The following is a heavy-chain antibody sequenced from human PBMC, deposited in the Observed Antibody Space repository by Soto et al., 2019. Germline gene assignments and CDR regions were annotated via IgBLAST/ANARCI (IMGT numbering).Heavy chain of an antibody. CDR1: GSSFSNYA. CDR2: IIPIFGTA. J-gene: IGHJ5*01. V-gene: IGHV1-69*13. CDR3: ARCGLLFLEQNWFDS. Sequence: SVKVSCKASGSSFSNYAISWVRQAPGQRLEWMGGIIPIFGTANYAQKFQGRVTITSDESTSTAYMELSSLRSEDTAVYYCARCGLLFLEQNWFDSWGKATLGTVSS. D-gene: IGHD3-3*01.